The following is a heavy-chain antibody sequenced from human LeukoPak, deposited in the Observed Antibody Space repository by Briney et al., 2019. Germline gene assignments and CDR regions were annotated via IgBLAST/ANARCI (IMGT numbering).Heavy chain of an antibody. J-gene: IGHJ4*02. V-gene: IGHV4-59*01. D-gene: IGHD3-22*01. Sequence: KPSETLSLTCTVSGGSISSYYWSWIRQPPGKGLEWIGYIYYSGSTNYNPSLKSRVTISVDTSKNQFTLKLSSVTAADTAVYYCARAASDSSGYLLDYWGQGTLVTVSS. CDR2: IYYSGST. CDR3: ARAASDSSGYLLDY. CDR1: GGSISSYY.